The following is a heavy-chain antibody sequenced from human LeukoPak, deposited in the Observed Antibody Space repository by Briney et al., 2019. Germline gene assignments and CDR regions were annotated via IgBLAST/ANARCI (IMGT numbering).Heavy chain of an antibody. Sequence: PSETLSLTCTVSGGSISNYYWSWIRQPPGKGLEWIGYAHYSGSTNYNPSLESRVTISVDTSNNQFSLKLSSVTAADTAVYYCARRTFGGVIAYWGQGTLVTVSS. CDR2: AHYSGST. J-gene: IGHJ4*02. CDR1: GGSISNYY. V-gene: IGHV4-59*01. CDR3: ARRTFGGVIAY. D-gene: IGHD3-16*02.